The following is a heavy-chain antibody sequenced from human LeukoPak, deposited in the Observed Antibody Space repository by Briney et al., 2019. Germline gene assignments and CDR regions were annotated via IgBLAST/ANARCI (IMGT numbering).Heavy chain of an antibody. Sequence: PGGSLRLSCAASGFTISSYGMHWVRQAPGKGLEWVAFIRYDGSNKCYSDSVKGRFTISRDNSKNTLYLQMNSLRDEDTAVYYCAKDIVVVPAAPGYWGQGTLVTVSS. CDR2: IRYDGSNK. CDR1: GFTISSYG. CDR3: AKDIVVVPAAPGY. D-gene: IGHD2-2*01. V-gene: IGHV3-30*02. J-gene: IGHJ4*02.